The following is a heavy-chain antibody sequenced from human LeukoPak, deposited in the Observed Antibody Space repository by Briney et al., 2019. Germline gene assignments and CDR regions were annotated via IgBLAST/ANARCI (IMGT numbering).Heavy chain of an antibody. J-gene: IGHJ4*02. D-gene: IGHD3-22*01. CDR2: INPNSGGT. Sequence: ASVKVSCTASGYTFTGYYMHWVRQAPGQGLEWMGWINPNSGGTNYAQKFQGRVTMTRDTSISTAYMELSRLRSDDTAVYYCARTYYDSSGYYSLGVFDYWGQGILVTVSS. V-gene: IGHV1-2*02. CDR1: GYTFTGYY. CDR3: ARTYYDSSGYYSLGVFDY.